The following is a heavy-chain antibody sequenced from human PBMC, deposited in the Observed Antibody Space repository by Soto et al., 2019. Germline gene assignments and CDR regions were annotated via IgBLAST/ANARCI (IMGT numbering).Heavy chain of an antibody. CDR3: ANAFLYNWNYVSDY. J-gene: IGHJ4*02. CDR1: GFTFSSYA. CDR2: ISGSGGST. V-gene: IGHV3-23*01. D-gene: IGHD1-7*01. Sequence: GGSLRLSCAASGFTFSSYAMSWVRQAPGKGLEWVSAISGSGGSTYYADSVKGRFTISRDNSKNTLYLQMNSLRAEDTAVYYCANAFLYNWNYVSDYWGQGTLVTVSS.